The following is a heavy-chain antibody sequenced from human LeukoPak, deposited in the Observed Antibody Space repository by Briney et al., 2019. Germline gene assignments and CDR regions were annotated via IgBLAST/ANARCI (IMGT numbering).Heavy chain of an antibody. CDR2: IYYRGNT. J-gene: IGHJ2*01. CDR1: GGSISSFY. CDR3: ARDLDYGGSSIWYFDL. D-gene: IGHD4-23*01. Sequence: SETLSLTCTVSGGSISSFYWSWIRQPPGKGLEWIGYIYYRGNTQYNPSLKSRVTISVDTSKNQFSLRLASVTAADTAVYYCARDLDYGGSSIWYFDLWGRGTLVTVSS. V-gene: IGHV4-59*01.